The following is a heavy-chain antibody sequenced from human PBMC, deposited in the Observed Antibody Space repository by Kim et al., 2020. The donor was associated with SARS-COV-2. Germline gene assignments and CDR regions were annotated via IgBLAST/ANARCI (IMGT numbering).Heavy chain of an antibody. J-gene: IGHJ4*01. Sequence: GGSLRLSCAASGFTVSTYAMSWVRQVPGKGLEWVSTIGASGNRYYADSVKGRFTISRDISKDTLSLQMNSLRAEDTAVSHCAKRDYSDRSAYSYFDYWG. CDR3: AKRDYSDRSAYSYFDY. CDR2: IGASGNR. CDR1: GFTVSTYA. V-gene: IGHV3-23*01. D-gene: IGHD3-22*01.